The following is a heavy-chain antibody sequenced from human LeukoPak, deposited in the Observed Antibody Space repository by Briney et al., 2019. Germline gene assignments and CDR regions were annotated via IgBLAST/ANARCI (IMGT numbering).Heavy chain of an antibody. CDR3: ARPGIAAAGTGDAFDI. D-gene: IGHD6-13*01. Sequence: ASVKVSCKASGGTFSSYAISWVRQAPGQGLEWMGRIILILGIANYAQKFQGRVTITADKSTSTAYMELSSLRSEDTAVYYCARPGIAAAGTGDAFDIWGQGTMVTVSS. CDR1: GGTFSSYA. V-gene: IGHV1-69*04. CDR2: IILILGIA. J-gene: IGHJ3*02.